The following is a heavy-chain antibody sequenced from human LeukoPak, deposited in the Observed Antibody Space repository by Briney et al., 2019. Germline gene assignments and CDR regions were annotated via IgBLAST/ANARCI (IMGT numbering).Heavy chain of an antibody. J-gene: IGHJ4*02. CDR1: GFSFSRAD. V-gene: IGHV3-13*04. D-gene: IGHD6-19*01. CDR3: ARASGWYYFDF. CDR2: IGTAGDT. Sequence: GGSLRLSCAASGFSFSRADMHWVRHVTGKGLEWVSAIGTAGDTYYPASVKGRFTISRENAKSSLYLQMNSLRAGDTAVYYCARASGWYYFDFWGQGTLVTVSS.